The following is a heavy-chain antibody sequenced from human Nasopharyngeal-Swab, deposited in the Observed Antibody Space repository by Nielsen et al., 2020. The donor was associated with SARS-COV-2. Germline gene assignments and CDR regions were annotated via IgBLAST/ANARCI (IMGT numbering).Heavy chain of an antibody. CDR3: ARAYSSSWYPGYYYYGMDV. Sequence: GSLRPSCTVSGGSISSYYWSWIRQPPGKGLEGIGYIYYSGSTNYNPSLKSRVTISVDTSKNQFSLKLSSVTAADTAVYYCARAYSSSWYPGYYYYGMDVWGQGTTVTVSS. D-gene: IGHD6-13*01. J-gene: IGHJ6*02. V-gene: IGHV4-59*01. CDR1: GGSISSYY. CDR2: IYYSGST.